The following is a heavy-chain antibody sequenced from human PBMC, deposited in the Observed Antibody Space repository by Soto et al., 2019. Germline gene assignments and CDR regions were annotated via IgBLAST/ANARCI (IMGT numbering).Heavy chain of an antibody. D-gene: IGHD2-21*01. Sequence: GGSLRLSCAASGFTFSSYAMHWVRQALGKGLEWVAVIPYDGSNKYYADSVKGRFTISRDISKNTLYLQMNSLRGEDTAVYHCARDKGLAYCGGECYADAFDLWGEGTMVTVSS. J-gene: IGHJ3*01. CDR2: IPYDGSNK. CDR1: GFTFSSYA. V-gene: IGHV3-30-3*01. CDR3: ARDKGLAYCGGECYADAFDL.